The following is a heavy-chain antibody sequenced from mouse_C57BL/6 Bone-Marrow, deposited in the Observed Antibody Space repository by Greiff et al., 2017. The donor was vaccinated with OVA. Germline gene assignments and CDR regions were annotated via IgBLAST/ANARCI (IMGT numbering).Heavy chain of an antibody. CDR3: AREDY. CDR2: ISSGGSYT. V-gene: IGHV5-6*01. CDR1: GFTFSSYG. J-gene: IGHJ2*01. Sequence: EVKLMEPGGDLVKPGGSLKLSCAASGFTFSSYGMSWVRQTPDKRLEWVATISSGGSYTYYPDSVKGRFTISRDNAKNTLYLQMSSLKSEDTAMYYCAREDYWGQGTTLTVSS.